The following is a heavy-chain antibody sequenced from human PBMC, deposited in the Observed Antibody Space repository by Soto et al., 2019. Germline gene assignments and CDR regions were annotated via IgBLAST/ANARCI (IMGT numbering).Heavy chain of an antibody. J-gene: IGHJ4*02. V-gene: IGHV4-39*01. CDR1: GGSISSSSYY. CDR2: IYYSVST. CDR3: AEGRNNLNPFEY. Sequence: QLQLQESGPGLVKPSETLSLTCTVSGGSISSSSYYWGWIRQPPGKGLEWIGSIYYSVSTYYNPSLKSLVTISVDTSKNQFSLNLSSVTAADTAVYYCAEGRNNLNPFEYWGQGTLVTVSS. D-gene: IGHD1-1*01.